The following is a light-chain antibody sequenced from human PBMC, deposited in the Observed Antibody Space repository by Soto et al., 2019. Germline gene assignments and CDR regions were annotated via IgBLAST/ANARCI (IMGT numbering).Light chain of an antibody. Sequence: VVLTQSPATLSLSPGETASLSCRATHNISIYLAWYQQKLGQPPRPLIFDASNRATGIPARFIGRGSGTDLPLTVSSLEPEDFAHCLCQQRSIRPPNTFVQGTKLEMK. CDR1: HNISIY. V-gene: IGKV3-11*01. CDR2: DAS. J-gene: IGKJ2*01. CDR3: QQRSIRPPNT.